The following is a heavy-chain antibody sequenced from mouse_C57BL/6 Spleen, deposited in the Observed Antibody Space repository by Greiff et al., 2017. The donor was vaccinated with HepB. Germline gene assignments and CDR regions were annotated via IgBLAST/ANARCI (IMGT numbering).Heavy chain of an antibody. Sequence: VQLQQSGAELAKPGASVKLSCKASGYTFTSFWMHWVKQRPGQGLEWIGYINPSSGYTKYNQKFKDKATLTADKSSSPAYMQLSSLTYEDSAVYYCARYYYGSSWFAYWGQVTLVTVSA. V-gene: IGHV1-7*01. CDR1: GYTFTSFW. J-gene: IGHJ3*01. D-gene: IGHD1-1*01. CDR2: INPSSGYT. CDR3: ARYYYGSSWFAY.